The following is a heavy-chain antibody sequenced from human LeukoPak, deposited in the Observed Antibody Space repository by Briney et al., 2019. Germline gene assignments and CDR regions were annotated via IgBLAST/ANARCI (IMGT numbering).Heavy chain of an antibody. CDR1: GFTFSDYY. D-gene: IGHD6-13*01. CDR3: ARDTAAGTGAFDI. J-gene: IGHJ3*02. Sequence: GGSLRLSCAASGFTFSDYYMSWIRRAPGKGLEWVSYISSSGSTIYYADSVKGRFTISRDNAKNSLYLQMNSLRAEDTAVYYCARDTAAGTGAFDIWGQGTMATVSS. V-gene: IGHV3-11*04. CDR2: ISSSGSTI.